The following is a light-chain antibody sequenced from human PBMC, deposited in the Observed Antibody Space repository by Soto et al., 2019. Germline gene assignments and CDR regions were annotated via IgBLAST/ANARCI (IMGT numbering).Light chain of an antibody. CDR1: SSDVGAYNS. CDR2: EVF. Sequence: QSALTQPASVSGSLGQSITISCTGTSSDVGAYNSVSWYQQHPGKAPKLIIFEVFNRPSGASTRFSGSKSGNTASLTISGLQADDEADYYGSPYTDSSTYVFGTGTKVTVL. CDR3: SPYTDSSTYV. V-gene: IGLV2-14*01. J-gene: IGLJ1*01.